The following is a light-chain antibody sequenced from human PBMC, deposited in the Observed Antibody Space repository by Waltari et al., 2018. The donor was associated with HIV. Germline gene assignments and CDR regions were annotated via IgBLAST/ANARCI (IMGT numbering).Light chain of an antibody. CDR1: SSNIGTTT. J-gene: IGLJ3*02. V-gene: IGLV1-44*01. Sequence: QSVLTQPPSASGTPGQRVTISCSGSSSNIGTTTVHWYQHLTGSAPKLLIYSNNQRPSGVPDRFSASKSGTSASLAISGLRSEDEAEYYCAAWDENLNGLFGGGTKLTVL. CDR2: SNN. CDR3: AAWDENLNGL.